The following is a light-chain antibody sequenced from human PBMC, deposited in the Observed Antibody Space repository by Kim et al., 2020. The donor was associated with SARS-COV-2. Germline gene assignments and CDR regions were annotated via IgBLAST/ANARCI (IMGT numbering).Light chain of an antibody. CDR1: QSVGTS. Sequence: ASLSVSPGEGVTLSCRTSQSVGTSLAWYQQKPGQAPRLLIYGAYSRAGGTPARFSGRGSGTQFTLTISSLQSEDFAFYYCQQSVTFGGGTKVEIK. V-gene: IGKV3-15*01. J-gene: IGKJ4*01. CDR3: QQSVT. CDR2: GAY.